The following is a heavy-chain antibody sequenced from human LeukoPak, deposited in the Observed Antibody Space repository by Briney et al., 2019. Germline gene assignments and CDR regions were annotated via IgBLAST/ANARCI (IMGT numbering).Heavy chain of an antibody. V-gene: IGHV3-74*01. J-gene: IGHJ5*02. CDR2: INTDGSGT. CDR1: GFTFSRYW. Sequence: PGGSLRLSCAASGFTFSRYWMHWVRQAPGKGLVWVSHINTDGSGTNYADSVKGRFIIFRDNAKNTVYLQMSSLRAEDTAVYYCARDLMTTNWFDPWGQGTLVTVSS. D-gene: IGHD4-11*01. CDR3: ARDLMTTNWFDP.